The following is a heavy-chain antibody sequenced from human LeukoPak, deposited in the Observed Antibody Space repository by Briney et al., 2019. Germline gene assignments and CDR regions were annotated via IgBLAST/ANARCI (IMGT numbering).Heavy chain of an antibody. CDR3: ARGGWDAEYFQH. CDR2: INSNSGGT. V-gene: IGHV1-2*04. J-gene: IGHJ1*01. CDR1: GYTFTANY. D-gene: IGHD1-26*01. Sequence: GASVKVSCKASGYTFTANYMHWVRQAPGQGLEYMGWINSNSGGTNYAQKFQGWVTMTRDTSISTAYMELSRLRSDDTAVYYCARGGWDAEYFQHWGQGTLVTVSS.